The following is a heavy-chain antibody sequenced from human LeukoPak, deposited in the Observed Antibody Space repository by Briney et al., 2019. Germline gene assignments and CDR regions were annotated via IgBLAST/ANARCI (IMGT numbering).Heavy chain of an antibody. CDR2: IIPRLGIA. J-gene: IGHJ3*01. V-gene: IGHV1-69*10. D-gene: IGHD1-14*01. Sequence: ASVKVSCKASGGTFSSYAISWVRQAPGQGLEWMGWIIPRLGIANYAQKFQGRVTISADKSTSTAYMELSSLRSEDTAVYYCARGISGDGTYDASDFWGQGTMVTVSS. CDR1: GGTFSSYA. CDR3: ARGISGDGTYDASDF.